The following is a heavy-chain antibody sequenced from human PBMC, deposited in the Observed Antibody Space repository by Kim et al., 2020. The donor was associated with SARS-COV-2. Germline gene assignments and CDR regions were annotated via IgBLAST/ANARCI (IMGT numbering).Heavy chain of an antibody. Sequence: QVRVTITADESTSTAYMELSSLRSEDTAVYYCARAGMGDSSGYYSPSFDYWGQGTLVTVSS. J-gene: IGHJ4*02. V-gene: IGHV1-69*01. CDR3: ARAGMGDSSGYYSPSFDY. D-gene: IGHD3-22*01.